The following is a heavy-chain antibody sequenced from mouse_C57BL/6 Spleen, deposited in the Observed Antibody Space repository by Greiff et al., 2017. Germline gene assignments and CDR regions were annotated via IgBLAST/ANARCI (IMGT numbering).Heavy chain of an antibody. J-gene: IGHJ2*01. CDR1: GYTFTSYG. Sequence: VQLQQSGAELARPGASVKLSCKASGYTFTSYGISWVKQRTGQGLEWIGEIYPRSGNTYYNEKFKGKATLTADKSSSTAYMGLRSLTSEDSAVYFCARDAIITTVVAPDYWGQGTTLTVSS. CDR2: IYPRSGNT. CDR3: ARDAIITTVVAPDY. V-gene: IGHV1-81*01. D-gene: IGHD1-1*01.